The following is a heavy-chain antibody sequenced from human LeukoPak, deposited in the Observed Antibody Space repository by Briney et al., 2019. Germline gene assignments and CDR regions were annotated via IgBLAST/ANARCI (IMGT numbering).Heavy chain of an antibody. CDR1: GFSFSSNS. J-gene: IGHJ4*02. CDR3: ARDERGTYFRVY. Sequence: GGSLRLSCAASGFSFSSNSMNWVRQAPGKGLEWISYISSSTSTIYYADSVKGRFTISRDNAKNPLYLQMNSLRDEDTAVYYCARDERGTYFRVYWGQGTLVTVSS. V-gene: IGHV3-48*02. CDR2: ISSSTSTI. D-gene: IGHD1-26*01.